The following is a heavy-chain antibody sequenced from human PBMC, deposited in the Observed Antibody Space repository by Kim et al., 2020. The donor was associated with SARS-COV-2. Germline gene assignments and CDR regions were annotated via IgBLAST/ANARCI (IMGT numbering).Heavy chain of an antibody. J-gene: IGHJ4*02. CDR3: ARTLDVSITNFGVVVYGSIYFDY. CDR1: GFTFSSYW. CDR2: IKPDGSEK. V-gene: IGHV3-7*01. D-gene: IGHD3-3*01. Sequence: GGSLRLSCAASGFTFSSYWMSWVRQAPGKGLEWVANIKPDGSEKYYVDSVKGRFTISRDNSKNSLYLQMNSLRAEDTAVYYCARTLDVSITNFGVVVYGSIYFDYWGQRTLVTVSS.